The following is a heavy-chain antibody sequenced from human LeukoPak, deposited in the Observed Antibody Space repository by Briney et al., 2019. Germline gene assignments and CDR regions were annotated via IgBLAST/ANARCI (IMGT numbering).Heavy chain of an antibody. J-gene: IGHJ6*02. CDR1: GDSISGYY. CDR2: IYYSGST. D-gene: IGHD2-2*01. Sequence: SETLSLTCTVSGDSISGYYWNWIRQPPGKGLEWIGYIYYSGSTYYNPSLKSRVTISVDTSKNQFSLKLSSVTAADTAVYYCARPTAEYLYGMDVWGQGTTVTVSS. CDR3: ARPTAEYLYGMDV. V-gene: IGHV4-59*08.